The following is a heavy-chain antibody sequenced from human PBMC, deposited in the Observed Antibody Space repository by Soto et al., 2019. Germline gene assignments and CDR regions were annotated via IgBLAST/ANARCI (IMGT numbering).Heavy chain of an antibody. CDR3: ARDGVVAARPTGGGYYYGMDV. CDR1: GYTFTGYY. J-gene: IGHJ6*02. V-gene: IGHV1-2*04. CDR2: INPNSGGT. Sequence: PSVKVSCKSSGYTFTGYYMHWVRQAPGQGLEWMGWINPNSGGTNYAQKFQGCVTMTRDTSISTAYMELSSLRSADTAVYYCARDGVVAARPTGGGYYYGMDVWGQGTTVTVSS. D-gene: IGHD6-6*01.